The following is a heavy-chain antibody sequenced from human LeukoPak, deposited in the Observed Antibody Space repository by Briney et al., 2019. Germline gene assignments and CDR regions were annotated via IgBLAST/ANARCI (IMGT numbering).Heavy chain of an antibody. Sequence: GASVKVSCKASGYTFTSYYMHWVRQAPGQGLEWMGILNPSGGSTNYAQKLQGRVTMTTDTSTSTAYMELRSLKSDDTAVYYCASLKNYYDSSGYLVTDAFDIWGQGTMVTVSS. D-gene: IGHD3-22*01. V-gene: IGHV1-46*01. J-gene: IGHJ3*02. CDR3: ASLKNYYDSSGYLVTDAFDI. CDR1: GYTFTSYY. CDR2: LNPSGGST.